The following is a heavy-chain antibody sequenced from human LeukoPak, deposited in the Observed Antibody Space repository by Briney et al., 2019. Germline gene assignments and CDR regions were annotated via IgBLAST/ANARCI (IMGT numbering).Heavy chain of an antibody. CDR2: MNPNSGNT. D-gene: IGHD2-2*01. CDR3: AKTREYCSSTSCLGPSFDY. CDR1: GYTFTSYD. J-gene: IGHJ4*02. Sequence: ASVEVSCKASGYTFTSYDINWVRQATGQGLEWMGWMNPNSGNTGYAQKFQGRVTMTRNTSISTAYMELSSLRSEDTAVYYCAKTREYCSSTSCLGPSFDYWGQGTLVTVSS. V-gene: IGHV1-8*01.